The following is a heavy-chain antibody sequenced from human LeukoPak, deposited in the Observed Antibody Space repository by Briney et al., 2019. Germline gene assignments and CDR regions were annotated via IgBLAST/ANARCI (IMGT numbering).Heavy chain of an antibody. CDR3: TRVGYIDEGIDY. J-gene: IGHJ4*02. V-gene: IGHV3-7*04. Sequence: GGSLRLSCAASGFTFSSYGMHWVRQAPGKGLERVANIKQDGSKKSYVDSVKGRFTISRDNAKNSLYLQMNSLRAEDTAIYYCTRVGYIDEGIDYWGQGTLVTVSS. CDR2: IKQDGSKK. D-gene: IGHD5-24*01. CDR1: GFTFSSYG.